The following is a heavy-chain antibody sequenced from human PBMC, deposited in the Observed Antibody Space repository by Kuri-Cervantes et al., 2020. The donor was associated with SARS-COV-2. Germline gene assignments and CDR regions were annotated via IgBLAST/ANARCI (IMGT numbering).Heavy chain of an antibody. Sequence: ASVKVSCRASGYTFTGYYMHWVRQAPGQGLEWMGIISPSGGSTRYAQKFQGRVTMTRDTSTSTVYMELSSLRSEDTAVYYCARANSGVGYCSSTSCRSWTSSYYYYGMDVWGQGNTVTVSS. CDR2: ISPSGGST. D-gene: IGHD2-2*01. CDR3: ARANSGVGYCSSTSCRSWTSSYYYYGMDV. V-gene: IGHV1-46*01. CDR1: GYTFTGYY. J-gene: IGHJ6*02.